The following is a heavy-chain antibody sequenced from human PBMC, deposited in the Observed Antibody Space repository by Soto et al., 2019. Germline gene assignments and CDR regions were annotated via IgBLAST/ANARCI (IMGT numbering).Heavy chain of an antibody. J-gene: IGHJ5*02. Sequence: ASVKVSCKASGGTFSSYAISWVRQAPGQGLEWMGGIIPIFGTANYAQKFQGRVTITADASTSTAYMELSSLRSDDTAVYYCARGSSIAASPEWWFDPWGQGTLVTVSS. CDR1: GGTFSSYA. CDR2: IIPIFGTA. D-gene: IGHD6-6*01. CDR3: ARGSSIAASPEWWFDP. V-gene: IGHV1-69*13.